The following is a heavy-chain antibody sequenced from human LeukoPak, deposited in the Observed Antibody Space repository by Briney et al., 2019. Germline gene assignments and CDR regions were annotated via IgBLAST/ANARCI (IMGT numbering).Heavy chain of an antibody. CDR2: IINSGGST. CDR1: GFTFSNYA. CDR3: AKMRGSRPPDWHFDL. V-gene: IGHV3-23*01. D-gene: IGHD1-26*01. J-gene: IGHJ2*01. Sequence: PGGSLRLSCAASGFTFSNYAMSWVRQAPGKGLEWVSTIINSGGSTYYADSVKGRFTISRDNSKNTMRLQMNGLRAEDTALYYCAKMRGSRPPDWHFDLWGRGTLVTVSS.